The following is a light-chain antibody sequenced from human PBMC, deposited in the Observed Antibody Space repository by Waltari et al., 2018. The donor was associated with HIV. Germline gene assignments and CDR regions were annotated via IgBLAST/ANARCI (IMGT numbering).Light chain of an antibody. CDR3: CSYAGTSISE. V-gene: IGLV2-23*02. CDR1: GSDICKYNL. J-gene: IGLJ3*02. CDR2: EVT. Sequence: QSALTQPASVSGSPGQSITISCTGTGSDICKYNLGSWYQQHPGQAPKLMISEVTKRPSGVSHPFSCAKSCNTASLTISWLQAEDEGDYLCCSYAGTSISEFGGGTKLTVL.